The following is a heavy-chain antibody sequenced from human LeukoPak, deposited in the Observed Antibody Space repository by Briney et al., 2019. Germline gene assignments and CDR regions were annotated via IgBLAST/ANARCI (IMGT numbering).Heavy chain of an antibody. D-gene: IGHD3-10*01. Sequence: ASVKVSCKASGYTFTSYDINWVRQATGQGLEWMGWMNPNSGNTGYAQKFQGRVTMTRNTSISTAYMELSSLRSEDTAVYYCARVPAWDGSGSYCFDYWGQGTLVTVSS. CDR3: ARVPAWDGSGSYCFDY. V-gene: IGHV1-8*01. J-gene: IGHJ4*02. CDR1: GYTFTSYD. CDR2: MNPNSGNT.